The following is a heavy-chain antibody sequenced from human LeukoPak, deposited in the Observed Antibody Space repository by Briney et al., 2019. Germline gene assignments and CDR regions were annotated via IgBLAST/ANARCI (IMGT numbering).Heavy chain of an antibody. D-gene: IGHD4-17*01. CDR2: INHSGST. Sequence: SETLSLTCAVYGGSFSGYYWSWIRHPPGKGLEWIGEINHSGSTNYNPSLKSRVTISVDTSKNQFSLKLSSVTAADTAVYYCALMTTAPFDYWGQGTLVTVSS. V-gene: IGHV4-34*01. CDR3: ALMTTAPFDY. CDR1: GGSFSGYY. J-gene: IGHJ4*02.